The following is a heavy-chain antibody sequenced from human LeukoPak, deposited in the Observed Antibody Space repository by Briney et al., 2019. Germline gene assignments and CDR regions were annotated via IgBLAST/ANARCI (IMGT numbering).Heavy chain of an antibody. Sequence: ASVKVSCKASGYTFTSYDINWVRQATGQGLVWMGWMHSNRGNTGYAQKLQGRVTMTSNTPISTAYMELSSLRSEDTAVYYCARKRAYYDNRGYFGYWGQGTLVTVSS. J-gene: IGHJ4*02. CDR1: GYTFTSYD. D-gene: IGHD3-22*01. CDR3: ARKRAYYDNRGYFGY. CDR2: MHSNRGNT. V-gene: IGHV1-8*01.